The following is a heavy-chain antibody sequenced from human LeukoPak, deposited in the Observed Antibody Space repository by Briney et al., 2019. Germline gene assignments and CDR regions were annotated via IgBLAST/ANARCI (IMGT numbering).Heavy chain of an antibody. J-gene: IGHJ5*02. Sequence: TPSETLSLTCTASGGSISSYYWSWIRQSPGKGLECIGYIHYTGSTNYNPSLKSRVTISVETSKNQFSLKLKSVTAADTAVYYCARGGYYGSGNDFRFDPWGQGTLVTVSS. CDR1: GGSISSYY. CDR3: ARGGYYGSGNDFRFDP. V-gene: IGHV4-59*01. CDR2: IHYTGST. D-gene: IGHD3-10*01.